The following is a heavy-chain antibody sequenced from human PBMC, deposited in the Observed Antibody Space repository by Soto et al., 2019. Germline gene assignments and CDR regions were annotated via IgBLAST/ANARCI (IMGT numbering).Heavy chain of an antibody. CDR3: TRAIDYDY. CDR1: GFTLIDLY. Sequence: PGGSLRLSCVASGFTLIDLYIDWVRQAPGKGLEWVGRTRNKTKSYSTEYAAPVKGRFTLSRDNSKNSVYLQMDSLKIEDTAVYFCTRAIDYDYWGRGTLVTVSS. CDR2: TRNKTKSYST. J-gene: IGHJ4*02. V-gene: IGHV3-72*01. D-gene: IGHD3-16*01.